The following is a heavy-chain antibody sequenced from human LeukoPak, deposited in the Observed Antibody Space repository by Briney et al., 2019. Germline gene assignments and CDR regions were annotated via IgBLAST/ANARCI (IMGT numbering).Heavy chain of an antibody. D-gene: IGHD3-22*01. CDR2: IYYSGST. V-gene: IGHV4-31*03. CDR3: ARGRRGSSGFLDY. J-gene: IGHJ4*02. CDR1: GGSISSGGYY. Sequence: SQTLSLTCTVSGGSISSGGYYWSWIRQHPGKGLEWIGYIYYSGSTYYNPSLKSRVTISVDTSKNQFSLKLSSVTAADTAVYYCARGRRGSSGFLDYWGQGTLVTVSS.